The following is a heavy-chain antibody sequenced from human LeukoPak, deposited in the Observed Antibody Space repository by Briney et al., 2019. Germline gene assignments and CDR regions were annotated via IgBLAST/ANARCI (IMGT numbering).Heavy chain of an antibody. CDR2: INPNSGGT. CDR3: ARGVGYCSSTSCYSFDY. J-gene: IGHJ4*02. Sequence: ASVKVSCKASGYTFTGYYMHWVRQAPGQGLEWMGWINPNSGGTNYAQKFQGRVTMTRDTSISTAYVELSRLRSDDTAVYYCARGVGYCSSTSCYSFDYWGQGTLVTVSS. CDR1: GYTFTGYY. D-gene: IGHD2-2*01. V-gene: IGHV1-2*02.